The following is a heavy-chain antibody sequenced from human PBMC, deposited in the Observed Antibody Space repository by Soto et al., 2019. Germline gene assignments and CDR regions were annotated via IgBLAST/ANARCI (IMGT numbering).Heavy chain of an antibody. CDR3: ARNMDYYYGPGSGNGHGF. Sequence: QVRLVQSGAELKEPGDSVRVSCEASGYTFTAYYIHWVRQAPGQGLEWMGWINPRFGDTSYAQDFQGRVSMTRDTSISTVYMELSRLTSDGTAIYYCARNMDYYYGPGSGNGHGFWGQGTTVTVFS. V-gene: IGHV1-2*02. CDR1: GYTFTAYY. J-gene: IGHJ6*02. CDR2: INPRFGDT. D-gene: IGHD3-10*01.